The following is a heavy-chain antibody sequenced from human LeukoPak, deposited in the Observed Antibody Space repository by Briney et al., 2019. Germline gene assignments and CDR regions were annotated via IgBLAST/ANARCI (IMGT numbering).Heavy chain of an antibody. J-gene: IGHJ4*02. CDR2: SAQDRWTP. CDR3: ARDVAGMDGY. D-gene: IGHD2-15*01. V-gene: IGHV3-74*03. Sequence: GRSLRLSCAPSGFPVSNYWMHWVRHAPGKGLVWVTRSAQDRWTPAYADSAKGRFAISRDTAKNTLYLQLNSLRAEDAAVYSCARDVAGMDGYSGQATLVTASS. CDR1: GFPVSNYW.